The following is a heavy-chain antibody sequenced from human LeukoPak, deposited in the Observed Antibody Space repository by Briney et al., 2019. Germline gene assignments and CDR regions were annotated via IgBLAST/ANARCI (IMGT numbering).Heavy chain of an antibody. CDR2: ISYDGSNK. CDR1: GFTFSSYA. J-gene: IGHJ6*02. D-gene: IGHD3-22*01. CDR3: AKDRGYSNYGMDV. Sequence: GGSLRLSCAASGFTFSSYAMHWVRRAPGKGLEGVAVISYDGSNKYYADSVKGRFTISRDNSKNTLHLQMNSLRAEDTAVYYCAKDRGYSNYGMDVWGQGTTVTVSS. V-gene: IGHV3-30*18.